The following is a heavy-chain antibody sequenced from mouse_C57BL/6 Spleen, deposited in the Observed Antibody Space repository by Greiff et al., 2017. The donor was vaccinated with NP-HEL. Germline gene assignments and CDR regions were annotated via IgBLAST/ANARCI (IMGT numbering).Heavy chain of an antibody. CDR2: IYPGDGDT. CDR1: GYAFSSYW. CDR3: ARYYYGSSSWFAY. D-gene: IGHD1-1*01. Sequence: VQLQQSGAELVKPGASVKISCKASGYAFSSYWMNWVKQRPGKGLEWIGQIYPGDGDTNSNGKFKVKATLTADKSSSTAYMTLSSLTSEDSAVYFCARYYYGSSSWFAYWGQGTLVTVSA. J-gene: IGHJ3*01. V-gene: IGHV1-80*01.